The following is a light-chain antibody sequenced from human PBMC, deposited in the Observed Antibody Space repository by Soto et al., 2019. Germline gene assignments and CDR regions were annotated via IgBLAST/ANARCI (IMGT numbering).Light chain of an antibody. CDR1: SSNIGSRF. CDR3: AAWDDSLSGRV. CDR2: RDN. J-gene: IGLJ3*02. V-gene: IGLV1-47*01. Sequence: QSVLTQPPAASGTPGQRVTISCSGSSSNIGSRFVCWYQQLPGTAPKLLIYRDNQRPSGVPDRFSGSKSGASASLAISGLRSEDEADYYCAAWDDSLSGRVFGGGTQLTVL.